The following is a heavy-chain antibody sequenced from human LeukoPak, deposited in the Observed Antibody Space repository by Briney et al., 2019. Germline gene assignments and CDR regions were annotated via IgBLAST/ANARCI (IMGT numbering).Heavy chain of an antibody. Sequence: GGSLRLSCAASGFTFSSYGMHWVRQAPGKGLEWVAFIRYDGSNKYYADSVKGRFTISRDNAKNSLYLQMNSLRAEDTAVYYCATSYVDPEDYWGQGTLVTVSS. CDR2: IRYDGSNK. CDR1: GFTFSSYG. V-gene: IGHV3-30*02. D-gene: IGHD3-16*01. J-gene: IGHJ4*02. CDR3: ATSYVDPEDY.